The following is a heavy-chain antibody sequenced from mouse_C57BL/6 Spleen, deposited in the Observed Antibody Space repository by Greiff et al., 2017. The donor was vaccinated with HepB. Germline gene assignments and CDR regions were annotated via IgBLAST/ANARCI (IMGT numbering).Heavy chain of an antibody. J-gene: IGHJ4*01. V-gene: IGHV1-50*01. CDR2: IDPSDSYT. Sequence: QVQLQQPGAELVKPGASVKLSCKASGYTFTSYWMQWVKQRPGQGLEWIGEIDPSDSYTNYNQKFKGKATLTVDTSSSTAYMQLSSLTSEDSAVYYCARYPEGYAMDYWGQGTSVTVSS. CDR1: GYTFTSYW. CDR3: ARYPEGYAMDY.